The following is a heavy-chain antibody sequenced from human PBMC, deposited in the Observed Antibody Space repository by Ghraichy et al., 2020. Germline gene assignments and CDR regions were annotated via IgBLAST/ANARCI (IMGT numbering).Heavy chain of an antibody. J-gene: IGHJ2*01. Sequence: GGSLRLSCEGSGFSFSDYSMIWVRLTPRKALEWVSYITGSSITIFYTDSVKGRFTISRDNAKNSLYLQMNSLRAEDTAVYYCARLPLPSRAAVGIWYFGLWGRGTLVPVSS. CDR1: GFSFSDYS. CDR3: ARLPLPSRAAVGIWYFGL. V-gene: IGHV3-48*01. CDR2: ITGSSITI. D-gene: IGHD6-13*01.